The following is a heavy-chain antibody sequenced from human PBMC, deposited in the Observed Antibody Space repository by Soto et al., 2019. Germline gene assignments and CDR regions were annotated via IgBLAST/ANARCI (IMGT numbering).Heavy chain of an antibody. CDR1: GYTFTGYY. J-gene: IGHJ5*02. Sequence: ASVKVSCKASGYTFTGYYMHWVRQAPGQGLEWMGWINPNSGGTNYAQKFQGWVTMTRDTSISTAYMELSRLRSDDTAVYYCARASNEWSRRLNWFDPWGQGTLVTVSS. V-gene: IGHV1-2*04. D-gene: IGHD3-3*01. CDR2: INPNSGGT. CDR3: ARASNEWSRRLNWFDP.